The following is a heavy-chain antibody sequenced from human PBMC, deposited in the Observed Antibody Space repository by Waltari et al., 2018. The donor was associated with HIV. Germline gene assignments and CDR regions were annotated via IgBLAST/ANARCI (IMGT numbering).Heavy chain of an antibody. D-gene: IGHD3-22*01. J-gene: IGHJ3*02. V-gene: IGHV4-38-2*02. CDR1: ASSIRSGYY. CDR2: IYRSGTT. Sequence: QVQLQESGPGVVKPSETLSLTCTVSASSIRSGYYWGWIRQSPGKGLEWIGSIYRSGTTYYNPSLKSRVTISVNMSKNQFSLKLTSMTAADTALYYCARDQDYYDSSGYTCYAFDMWGPGTMVTVSS. CDR3: ARDQDYYDSSGYTCYAFDM.